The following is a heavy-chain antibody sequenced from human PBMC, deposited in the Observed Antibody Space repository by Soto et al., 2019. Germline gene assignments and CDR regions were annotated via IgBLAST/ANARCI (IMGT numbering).Heavy chain of an antibody. CDR2: IIPIFGTA. CDR3: AREPDATYSSSWTNYFDY. V-gene: IGHV1-69*01. J-gene: IGHJ4*02. CDR1: GGTFSSYA. Sequence: QVQLVQSGAEVKKPGSSVKVSCKASGGTFSSYAISWVRQAPGQGLEWMGGIIPIFGTANYAQKFQGRVTITADESTSTAYMELSSLRSEDTAVYYCAREPDATYSSSWTNYFDYWGQGTLVAVSS. D-gene: IGHD6-13*01.